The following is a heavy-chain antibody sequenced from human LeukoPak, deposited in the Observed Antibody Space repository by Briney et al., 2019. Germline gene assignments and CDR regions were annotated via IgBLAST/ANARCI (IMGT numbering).Heavy chain of an antibody. V-gene: IGHV3-15*01. Sequence: PGGSLRLSCAASGFRFNNAWMNWVRQAPGKGLEWIGHIKTKTDGGTTDYAAPVKGRFTISRDDSKNTLYLQVNRLKSEDTAVYYCTTDRLDNSGWSRGFDYWGQGTLVTVSS. D-gene: IGHD6-19*01. J-gene: IGHJ4*02. CDR3: TTDRLDNSGWSRGFDY. CDR1: GFRFNNAW. CDR2: IKTKTDGGTT.